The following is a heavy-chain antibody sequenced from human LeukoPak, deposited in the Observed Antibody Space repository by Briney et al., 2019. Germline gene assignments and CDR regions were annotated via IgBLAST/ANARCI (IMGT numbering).Heavy chain of an antibody. J-gene: IGHJ4*02. CDR2: INSDGSST. D-gene: IGHD1-26*01. Sequence: SGGSLRLSCAASGFTFSSYWMHWVRQAPGKGLVWVSRINSDGSSTSYAVSVKGRFTISRDNAKNTLYLQMNSLRAEDTAVYYCARVQLPKNFDYWGQGTLVTVSS. CDR3: ARVQLPKNFDY. V-gene: IGHV3-74*01. CDR1: GFTFSSYW.